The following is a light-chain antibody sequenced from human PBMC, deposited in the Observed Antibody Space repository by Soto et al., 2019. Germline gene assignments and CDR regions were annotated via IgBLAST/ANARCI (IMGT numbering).Light chain of an antibody. CDR3: QQYNNWPLT. CDR2: GAS. V-gene: IGKV3-15*01. CDR1: QSVSSN. Sequence: EIVMTQSPATLAVPPGERATLSFRASQSVSSNLAGYQQKPGQAPRLLIYGASTRATGIPARFSGSGSGTEFTLTISRLQYEDFAVYYCQQYNNWPLTVGGGTKVEIK. J-gene: IGKJ4*01.